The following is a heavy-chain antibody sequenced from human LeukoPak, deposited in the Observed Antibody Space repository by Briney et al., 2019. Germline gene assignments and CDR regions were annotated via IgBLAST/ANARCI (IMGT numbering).Heavy chain of an antibody. V-gene: IGHV1-69*05. CDR1: GGTFSSYA. CDR2: IIPIFGTA. Sequence: GASVKVSCKASGGTFSSYAISWVRQAPGQGLEWMGGIIPIFGTANYAQKFQGRVTITTDESTSTAYMELSSLRSEDTAVYYCARGPYYDILTGYGDYYYYYMDVWGKGTTVTVSS. CDR3: ARGPYYDILTGYGDYYYYYMDV. J-gene: IGHJ6*03. D-gene: IGHD3-9*01.